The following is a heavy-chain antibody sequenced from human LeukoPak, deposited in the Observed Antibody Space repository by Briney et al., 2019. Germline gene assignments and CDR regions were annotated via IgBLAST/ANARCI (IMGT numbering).Heavy chain of an antibody. CDR3: ARPATAMVPYYFDY. CDR1: GYSFTSYW. CDR2: IYPGDSDT. Sequence: GESLKISCKGSGYSFTSYWIGWVRQMPGKGLEWMGIIYPGDSDTRYSPSFQGQGTTSADKSISTAYLQWSSLKASDTAMYYCARPATAMVPYYFDYWGQGTLVTVSS. J-gene: IGHJ4*02. V-gene: IGHV5-51*01. D-gene: IGHD5-18*01.